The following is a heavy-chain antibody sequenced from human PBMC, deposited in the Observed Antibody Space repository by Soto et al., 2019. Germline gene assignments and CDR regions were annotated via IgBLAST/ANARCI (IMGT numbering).Heavy chain of an antibody. CDR2: IHHSGST. CDR3: ARGYSGYAGYFDY. D-gene: IGHD5-12*01. V-gene: IGHV4-4*02. CDR1: GGSISSSNW. Sequence: QVQLQESGPGLVTPSGTLSLTCAASGGSISSSNWWSWVRQPPGKGLEWIGEIHHSGSTNYNPSLKSRVTIAVDKSTNQFSLKLSSVTAADTAVYYCARGYSGYAGYFDYWGQGTLVAVSS. J-gene: IGHJ4*02.